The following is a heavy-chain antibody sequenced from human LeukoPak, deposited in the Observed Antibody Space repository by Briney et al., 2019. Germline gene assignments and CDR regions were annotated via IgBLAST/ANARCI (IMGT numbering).Heavy chain of an antibody. V-gene: IGHV3-21*01. Sequence: GGSLRLSRAASGFTFSSYSMNWVRQAPGKGLEWVSSISSSSYIYYADSVKGRFTISRDNAKNSLYLQMNSLRAEDTAVYYRARGEIVVAATHWFDPWGQGTLVTVSS. J-gene: IGHJ5*02. CDR2: ISSSSYI. CDR3: ARGEIVVAATHWFDP. CDR1: GFTFSSYS. D-gene: IGHD2-15*01.